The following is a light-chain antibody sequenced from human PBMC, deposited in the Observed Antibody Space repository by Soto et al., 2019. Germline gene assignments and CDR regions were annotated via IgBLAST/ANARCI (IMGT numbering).Light chain of an antibody. CDR2: GNS. J-gene: IGLJ1*01. V-gene: IGLV1-40*01. CDR1: SSNIGAGYD. CDR3: QSYDSSLSGLV. Sequence: QSVLTRPPSVSGAPGQRVTISCTGSSSNIGAGYDVHWYQQLPGTAPKLLIYGNSNRPSGVPDRFSGSKSGTSASLAITGLQAEDEADYYCQSYDSSLSGLVFATGTKLTVL.